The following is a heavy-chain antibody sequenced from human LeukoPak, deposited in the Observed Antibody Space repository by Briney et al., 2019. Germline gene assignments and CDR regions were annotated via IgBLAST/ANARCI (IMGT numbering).Heavy chain of an antibody. CDR1: GYTFIGYY. CDR3: ARDGSGGLFDY. V-gene: IGHV1-2*04. CDR2: INPNSGGT. J-gene: IGHJ4*02. D-gene: IGHD3-16*01. Sequence: ASVTVSCKASGYTFIGYYMHWVRQAPGQRLEWMGWINPNSGGTNYAQKFQGWVTMTRDTSISTAYMELSRLRSDDTAVYYCARDGSGGLFDYWGQGTLVTVSS.